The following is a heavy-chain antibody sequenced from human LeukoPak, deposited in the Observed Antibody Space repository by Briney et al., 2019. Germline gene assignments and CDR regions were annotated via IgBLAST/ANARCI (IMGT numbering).Heavy chain of an antibody. Sequence: SVKVSCKASGGTFSSYTISWVRQAPGQGLEWMGRIIPILGIANYAQKFQGRVTITADKSTSTAYMELSSLRSEDTAVYYCARPYYESSGLYVDAFDIWGQGTMVTVSS. CDR2: IIPILGIA. J-gene: IGHJ3*02. CDR1: GGTFSSYT. V-gene: IGHV1-69*02. D-gene: IGHD3-22*01. CDR3: ARPYYESSGLYVDAFDI.